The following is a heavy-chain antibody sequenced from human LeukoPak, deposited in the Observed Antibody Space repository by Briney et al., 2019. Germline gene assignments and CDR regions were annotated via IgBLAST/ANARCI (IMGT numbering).Heavy chain of an antibody. CDR2: ISGSGGST. V-gene: IGHV3-23*01. J-gene: IGHJ4*02. D-gene: IGHD3-22*01. CDR1: GFTFSDEG. Sequence: GGSLRLSCAASGFTFSDEGMHWVRQAPGKGLEWVSAISGSGGSTYYADSVKGRFTISRDNSKNTLYLQMNSLRAEDTAVYYCAKGVVGRITMIVVVYYFDYWGQGTLVTVSS. CDR3: AKGVVGRITMIVVVYYFDY.